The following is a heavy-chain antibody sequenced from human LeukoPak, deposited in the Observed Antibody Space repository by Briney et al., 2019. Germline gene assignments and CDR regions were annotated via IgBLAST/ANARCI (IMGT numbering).Heavy chain of an antibody. CDR1: GGSIINYY. CDR2: VYYTGST. J-gene: IGHJ4*02. D-gene: IGHD5-18*01. CDR3: ARVQIGYSYGLFDY. Sequence: SETLSLTCTVSGGSIINYYWSWIRQPPGKGLEWIGYVYYTGSTNYNPSLKSRVTISVGTSKNQFSLKLSSVTAADTAVYYCARVQIGYSYGLFDYWGQGTLVTVSS. V-gene: IGHV4-59*01.